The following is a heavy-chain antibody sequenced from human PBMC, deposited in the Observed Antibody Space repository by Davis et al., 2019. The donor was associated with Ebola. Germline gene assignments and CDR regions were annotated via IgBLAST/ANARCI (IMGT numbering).Heavy chain of an antibody. J-gene: IGHJ4*02. V-gene: IGHV1-69*04. CDR2: IIPILGIA. D-gene: IGHD2-21*02. CDR3: ARDLGKCFGGDCYSIYYFDS. CDR1: GGTFSSYT. Sequence: SVKVSCKASGGTFSSYTISWVRQAPGQGLEWMGRIIPILGIANYAQKFQGRVTTTADKSTSTAYMELSSLRAEDTAVYYCARDLGKCFGGDCYSIYYFDSWGQGTLVTVSS.